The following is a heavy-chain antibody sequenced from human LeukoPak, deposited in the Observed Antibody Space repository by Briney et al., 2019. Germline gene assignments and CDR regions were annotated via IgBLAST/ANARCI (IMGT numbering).Heavy chain of an antibody. CDR1: GFTFSSYW. J-gene: IGHJ1*01. V-gene: IGHV3-7*01. Sequence: PGGSLRLSCAASGFTFSSYWMNWVRQAPGKGLEWVANIKQDGSEENFVDSVKGRFTISRDNAKKSLYLQMNSLRAEDTAVYYCATPLLFSQGYFQHWGQGTLVTVSS. CDR3: ATPLLFSQGYFQH. D-gene: IGHD2-21*02. CDR2: IKQDGSEE.